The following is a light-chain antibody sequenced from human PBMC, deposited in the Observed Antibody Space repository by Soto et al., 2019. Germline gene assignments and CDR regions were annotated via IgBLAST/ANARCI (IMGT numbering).Light chain of an antibody. CDR1: QSITNY. CDR2: AIS. V-gene: IGKV1-39*01. CDR3: QQSYSTPYT. J-gene: IGKJ2*01. Sequence: DIQMTQSPSSLSASVGDRVTITCRASQSITNYLNWYQQKPGKAPKLLMYAISTLQSGVPSRFGGSGSGTEFTLTISSLQPDDFATYYCQQSYSTPYTFGQGTKGDIK.